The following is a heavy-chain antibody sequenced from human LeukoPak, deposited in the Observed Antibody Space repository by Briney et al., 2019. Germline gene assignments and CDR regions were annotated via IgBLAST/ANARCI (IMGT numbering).Heavy chain of an antibody. V-gene: IGHV4-4*02. CDR1: GGSISSSNW. J-gene: IGHJ4*02. CDR3: ARFYGSGSYYYFDY. CDR2: IYHSGST. D-gene: IGHD3-10*01. Sequence: SETLSLTCAVSGGSISSSNWWSWVRQPPGKGLEWIGEIYHSGSTNYNPSLKSRVTISVDKSKNQFSLKLSSVTAADTAVYYCARFYGSGSYYYFDYWGQGTLVTVSS.